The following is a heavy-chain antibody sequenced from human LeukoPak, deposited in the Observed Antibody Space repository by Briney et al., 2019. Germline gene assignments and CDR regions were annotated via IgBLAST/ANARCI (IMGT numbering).Heavy chain of an antibody. CDR2: ISSSSSYI. CDR3: ARYYDSSGYYYLDACDI. J-gene: IGHJ3*02. CDR1: GFTFSSYS. D-gene: IGHD3-22*01. V-gene: IGHV3-21*01. Sequence: GGSLRLSCAASGFTFSSYSMNWVRQAPGKGLEWVSSISSSSSYIYYTDSVKGRFTISRDNAKNSLYLQMNSLRAEDTAVYYCARYYDSSGYYYLDACDIWGQGTMVTVSA.